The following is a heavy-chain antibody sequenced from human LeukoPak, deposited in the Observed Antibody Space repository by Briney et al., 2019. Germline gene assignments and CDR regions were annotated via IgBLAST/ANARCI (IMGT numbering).Heavy chain of an antibody. CDR1: GLTFSSYG. CDR3: ARKESYPAPFDL. V-gene: IGHV3-74*01. J-gene: IGHJ5*02. CDR2: ISTDGSIT. Sequence: GGSLRLSCAASGLTFSSYGMHWVRQSPGKGLVWVSRISTDGSITSYVESVKGRFTISRDNAKNTLYLQMNSLRVEDTAVYYCARKESYPAPFDLWGQGTLVTVSS.